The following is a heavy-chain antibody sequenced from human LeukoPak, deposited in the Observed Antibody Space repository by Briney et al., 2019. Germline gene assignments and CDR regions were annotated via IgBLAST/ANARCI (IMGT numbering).Heavy chain of an antibody. V-gene: IGHV4-34*01. CDR1: GGSFSGYY. Sequence: SETLSLTCAVYGGSFSGYYWSWIRQPPGKGLEWIGEINHSGSTNYNPSLKSRVSISVDTSKNQFSLKLSSVTAADTAVYYCARGIRAYYYDSSYPFDYWGQGTLVTVSS. D-gene: IGHD3-22*01. J-gene: IGHJ4*02. CDR3: ARGIRAYYYDSSYPFDY. CDR2: INHSGST.